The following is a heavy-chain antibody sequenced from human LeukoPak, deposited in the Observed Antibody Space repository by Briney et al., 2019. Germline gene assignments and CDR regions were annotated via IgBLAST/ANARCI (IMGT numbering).Heavy chain of an antibody. CDR2: VGGGGQRT. Sequence: GGSLRLSCAASGLSFGAHAMHWVRQAPGMGLEWVSVVGGGGQRTHYADSVKGRFTISRDNSKNTLYLQMNSLRAEDTAVYYCAKDRGYYVDTGTINFWGQGTLVTVSS. CDR3: AKDRGYYVDTGTINF. J-gene: IGHJ4*02. CDR1: GLSFGAHA. D-gene: IGHD2-15*01. V-gene: IGHV3-23*01.